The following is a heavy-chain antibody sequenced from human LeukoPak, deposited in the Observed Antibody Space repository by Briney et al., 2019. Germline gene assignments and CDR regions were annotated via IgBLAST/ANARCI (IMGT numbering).Heavy chain of an antibody. CDR3: ARDKGAARPFYCYYYYGMDV. CDR2: IYSGGST. Sequence: GGSLRLSCAASGFTFSSNYMSWVRQAPGKGLEWVSVIYSGGSTYYADSVKGRFTISRDNSKNTLYLQMNSLRAEDTAVYYCARDKGAARPFYCYYYYGMDVWGQGTTVTVSS. CDR1: GFTFSSNY. J-gene: IGHJ6*02. V-gene: IGHV3-66*02. D-gene: IGHD6-6*01.